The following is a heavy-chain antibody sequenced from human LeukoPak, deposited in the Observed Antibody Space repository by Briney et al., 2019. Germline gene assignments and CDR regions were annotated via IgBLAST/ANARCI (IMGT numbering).Heavy chain of an antibody. CDR2: ISYDGSNK. J-gene: IGHJ6*04. CDR1: GFTFSSYG. Sequence: GGSLRLSCAASGFTFSSYGMHWVRQVPGKGLEWVAVISYDGSNKYYADSVKGRFTISRDNSKNTLYLQMNSLRAEDTAVYYCAKVSGSGLDVWGKGTTVTVSS. D-gene: IGHD3-10*01. V-gene: IGHV3-30*18. CDR3: AKVSGSGLDV.